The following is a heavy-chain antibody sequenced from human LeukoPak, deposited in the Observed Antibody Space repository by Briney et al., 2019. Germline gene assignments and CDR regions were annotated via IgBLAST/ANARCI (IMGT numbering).Heavy chain of an antibody. V-gene: IGHV3-73*01. CDR1: GFTLSGSA. CDR3: TSANIVVVPAAFDAFDI. D-gene: IGHD2-2*01. J-gene: IGHJ3*02. CDR2: IRRKANSYAT. Sequence: GRSLRLSCAASGFTLSGSAMHWVRQASGKGLEWVGRIRRKANSYATAYAASVKGRFTISRDDSKNTAYLQMNSLKTEDTAVYYCTSANIVVVPAAFDAFDIWGQGTMVTVSS.